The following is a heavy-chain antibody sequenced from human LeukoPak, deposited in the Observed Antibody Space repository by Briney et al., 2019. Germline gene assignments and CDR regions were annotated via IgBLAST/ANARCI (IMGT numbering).Heavy chain of an antibody. J-gene: IGHJ4*02. CDR3: VRDMGYYDKV. CDR2: INTDGNTR. D-gene: IGHD3-22*01. V-gene: IGHV3-74*01. CDR1: GFTFSTSW. Sequence: GGSLRLSCATSGFTFSTSWMHWVRQAPGQGLVWVSRINTDGNTRDYADSVKGRFTISRDNAKNTLYLQINSLRAEDTAVYYCVRDMGYYDKVWGQGTLVTVSS.